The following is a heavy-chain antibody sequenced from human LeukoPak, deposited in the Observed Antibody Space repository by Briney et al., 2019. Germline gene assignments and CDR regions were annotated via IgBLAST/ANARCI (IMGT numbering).Heavy chain of an antibody. J-gene: IGHJ3*02. CDR1: GYTFTSYY. D-gene: IGHD2-2*01. CDR2: INPSGGST. CDR3: AREACSSTRCYDLAFDI. Sequence: ASVTVSCTASGYTFTSYYMHWVRQAPGQGLEWMGIINPSGGSTSYAQKFQGRVTITRDTSASIAYMELSSLRSEDTAVYYCAREACSSTRCYDLAFDIWGQGTMVTVSS. V-gene: IGHV1-46*01.